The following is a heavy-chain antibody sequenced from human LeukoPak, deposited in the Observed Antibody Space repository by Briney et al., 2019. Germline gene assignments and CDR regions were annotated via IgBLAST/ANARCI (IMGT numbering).Heavy chain of an antibody. D-gene: IGHD6-19*01. CDR3: ARDHISGGHCDS. CDR1: GFTFISYW. Sequence: GGSLRLSCAASGFTFISYWMHWVRQAPGKGLVWVSRINSDGSTTSYAASVKGRFTISRDTAKNSLYMQLNSLRAEDTAVYYCARDHISGGHCDSWGQGILVTVSS. CDR2: INSDGSTT. V-gene: IGHV3-74*01. J-gene: IGHJ4*02.